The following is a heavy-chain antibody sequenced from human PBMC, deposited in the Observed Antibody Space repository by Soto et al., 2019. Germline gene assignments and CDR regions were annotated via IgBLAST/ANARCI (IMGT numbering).Heavy chain of an antibody. CDR3: ARVSRFLHGHIDY. CDR1: GGSFSGYY. CDR2: INHSGST. D-gene: IGHD4-17*01. V-gene: IGHV4-34*01. Sequence: PSETLSLTCAVYGGSFSGYYWSWIRQPPGKGLEWIGEINHSGSTNYNPSLKSRVTISVDTSKNQFSLKLSSVTAADTAVYYCARVSRFLHGHIDYWGQGTLVTVSS. J-gene: IGHJ4*02.